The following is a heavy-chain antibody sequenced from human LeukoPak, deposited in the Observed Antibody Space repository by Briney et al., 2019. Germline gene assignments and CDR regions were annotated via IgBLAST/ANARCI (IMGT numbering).Heavy chain of an antibody. CDR1: GFTFGSYA. J-gene: IGHJ4*02. V-gene: IGHV3-23*01. CDR2: ISGSGGST. CDR3: AKDASYSSGWDLFDY. Sequence: PGGSLRLSCAASGFTFGSYAMSWVRQAPGKGLEWVSAISGSGGSTYYADSVKGRFTISRDNSKNTLYLQMNSLRAEDTAVYYCAKDASYSSGWDLFDYWGQGTLVTVSS. D-gene: IGHD6-19*01.